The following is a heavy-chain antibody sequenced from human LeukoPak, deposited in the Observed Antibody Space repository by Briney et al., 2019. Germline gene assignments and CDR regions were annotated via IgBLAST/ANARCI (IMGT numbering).Heavy chain of an antibody. D-gene: IGHD2-15*01. Sequence: GGSLRLSCAASGFTFTKAYMSWVRQAPGKGLERVGRIKSRIGGGTTDFAAPVKGRFTISRDDSKNMLYLQMNSLKNEDTAVYYCTTGWLDYWGQGSLVTVSS. CDR2: IKSRIGGGTT. V-gene: IGHV3-15*07. J-gene: IGHJ4*02. CDR3: TTGWLDY. CDR1: GFTFTKAY.